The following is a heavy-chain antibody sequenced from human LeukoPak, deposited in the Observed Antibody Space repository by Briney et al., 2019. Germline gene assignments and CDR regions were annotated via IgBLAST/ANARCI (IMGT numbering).Heavy chain of an antibody. D-gene: IGHD3-22*01. V-gene: IGHV5-51*03. Sequence: KPGESLKISCKGSGYSFTSYWIGWVRQMPGKGLEWMGIIYPGDSDTRYSPSFQGQVTISAHKSISTAYLQWSSLKASDTAMYYCARATPYDYYDSSGYLTYFDYWGQGTLVTVSS. CDR2: IYPGDSDT. J-gene: IGHJ4*02. CDR1: GYSFTSYW. CDR3: ARATPYDYYDSSGYLTYFDY.